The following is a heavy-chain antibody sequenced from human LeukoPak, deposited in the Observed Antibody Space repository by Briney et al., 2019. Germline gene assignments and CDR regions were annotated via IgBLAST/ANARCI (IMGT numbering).Heavy chain of an antibody. CDR1: GGPISSYY. CDR3: ARESYSSGWYKDY. J-gene: IGHJ4*02. CDR2: IYSSGST. D-gene: IGHD6-19*01. V-gene: IGHV4-4*07. Sequence: SETLSLTCTVSGGPISSYYWSWIRQPAGKGLEWIGRIYSSGSTNYNPSLKSRVTMSVDTSKNQFSLNLSSLTAADTAFYYCARESYSSGWYKDYWGQGILVTVSS.